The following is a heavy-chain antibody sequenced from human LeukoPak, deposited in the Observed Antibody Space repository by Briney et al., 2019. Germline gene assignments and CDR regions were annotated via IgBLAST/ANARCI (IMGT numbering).Heavy chain of an antibody. Sequence: SETLSLTCAVYGGSFSGYYWSWIRQPPGKGLEWIGEINHSGSTNYNPSLKSRVTISVDTSKNQFSLKLSSVTAADTAVYYCARPAEYSSSSGLFQHWGQGTLVTVSS. CDR3: ARPAEYSSSSGLFQH. CDR2: INHSGST. V-gene: IGHV4-34*01. CDR1: GGSFSGYY. J-gene: IGHJ1*01. D-gene: IGHD6-6*01.